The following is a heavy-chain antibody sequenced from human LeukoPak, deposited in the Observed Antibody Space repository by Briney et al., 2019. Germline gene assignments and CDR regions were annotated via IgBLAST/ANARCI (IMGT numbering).Heavy chain of an antibody. Sequence: GGSLRLSCAASGFTFSSYAMSWVRQAPGKGLEWVSAISGSGGRTYYADSVKGRFTISRDNSKNTLYLQMNSLSAEDMAVYYCAKVRTMVAGDFDIWGQGTMVTVSS. CDR3: AKVRTMVAGDFDI. D-gene: IGHD3-10*01. V-gene: IGHV3-23*01. CDR2: ISGSGGRT. CDR1: GFTFSSYA. J-gene: IGHJ3*02.